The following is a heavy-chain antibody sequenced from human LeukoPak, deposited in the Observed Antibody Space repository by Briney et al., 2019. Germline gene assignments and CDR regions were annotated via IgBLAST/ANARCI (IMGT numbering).Heavy chain of an antibody. CDR1: GFTVSSNY. Sequence: GGSLRLSCAASGFTVSSNYMSWVRQAPGKGLEWGSVIYSGGSTYYADSVKGRFTISRDNSKNTLYLQMNSLRAEDTAVYYCATTYYYDSSGYYGSGAFDIWGQGTMVTVSS. CDR2: IYSGGST. J-gene: IGHJ3*02. D-gene: IGHD3-22*01. CDR3: ATTYYYDSSGYYGSGAFDI. V-gene: IGHV3-66*01.